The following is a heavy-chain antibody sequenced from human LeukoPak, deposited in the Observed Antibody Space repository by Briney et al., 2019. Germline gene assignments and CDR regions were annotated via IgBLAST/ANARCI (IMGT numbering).Heavy chain of an antibody. Sequence: GGSLRLSCGASGFTFSSYGMHWVRQAPGKGLEWVAYIRFDGSDKYYADSVRGRFTISRDNSKTTLYLQMNSLRAEDTALYYCAKDRAATGVFDYWGQGTLVTVSS. CDR1: GFTFSSYG. J-gene: IGHJ4*02. D-gene: IGHD6-13*01. CDR3: AKDRAATGVFDY. V-gene: IGHV3-30*02. CDR2: IRFDGSDK.